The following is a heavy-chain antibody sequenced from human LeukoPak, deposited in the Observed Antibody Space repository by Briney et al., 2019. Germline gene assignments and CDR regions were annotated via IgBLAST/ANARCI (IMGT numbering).Heavy chain of an antibody. CDR1: GFTFADYA. CDR2: VSWNSATI. V-gene: IGHV3-9*01. D-gene: IGHD3-22*01. J-gene: IGHJ4*02. Sequence: PGGSLRLSCAASGFTFADYAMHWVRHAPGKGLEWVSGVSWNSATIGYADSVKGRFTISRDNAKNSLCLQMDSLRPEDTALYYCVKAAYYDTSGRYYFDYWGQGTLVTVSS. CDR3: VKAAYYDTSGRYYFDY.